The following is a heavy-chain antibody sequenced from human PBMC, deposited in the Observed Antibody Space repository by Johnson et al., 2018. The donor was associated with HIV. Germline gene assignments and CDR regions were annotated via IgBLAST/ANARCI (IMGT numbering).Heavy chain of an antibody. V-gene: IGHV3-20*04. Sequence: VQLVESGGGVVRPGGSLRLSCAASGFTFDDYGMSWVRQAPGKGLEWVSGINWNGGSTYYADSVKGRFTISRDNSKNTLYLQMNSLRAEDTAVYYCAKDLGAAELTPDVFDLWGQGTMVTVSS. CDR1: GFTFDDYG. D-gene: IGHD1-7*01. CDR3: AKDLGAAELTPDVFDL. CDR2: INWNGGST. J-gene: IGHJ3*01.